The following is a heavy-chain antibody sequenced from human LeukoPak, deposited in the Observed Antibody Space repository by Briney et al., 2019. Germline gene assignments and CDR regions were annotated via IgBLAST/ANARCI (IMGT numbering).Heavy chain of an antibody. CDR1: GFTFSSYG. V-gene: IGHV3-23*01. CDR2: ISGSGGST. Sequence: GGTLRLSCAASGFTFSSYGMSWVRQAPGKGLEWVSAISGSGGSTYYADSVKGRFTISRDNSKNTLYLQMNSLKTEDTAVYYCTRLWLPVGRPLDAFDIWGQGTMVTVSS. D-gene: IGHD5-18*01. J-gene: IGHJ3*02. CDR3: TRLWLPVGRPLDAFDI.